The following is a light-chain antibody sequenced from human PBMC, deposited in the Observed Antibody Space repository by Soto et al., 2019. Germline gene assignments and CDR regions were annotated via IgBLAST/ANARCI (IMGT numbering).Light chain of an antibody. CDR1: QSVHTF. CDR2: GAS. V-gene: IGKV3-11*01. CDR3: QQRSNWPPIT. Sequence: ILMTQSPATLSVSPGYRAALSCKSSQSVHTFLAWYQQKPGQAPRLLIYGASNRAAGIPDRFSGSGSGTDFTLTIDSLQPEDFAVYYCQQRSNWPPITFGQGTRLEIK. J-gene: IGKJ5*01.